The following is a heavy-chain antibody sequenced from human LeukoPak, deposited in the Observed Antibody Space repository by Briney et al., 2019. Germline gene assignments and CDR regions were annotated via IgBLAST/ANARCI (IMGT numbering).Heavy chain of an antibody. CDR2: IYYSGST. V-gene: IGHV4-39*01. CDR1: AGSTSSSSYY. J-gene: IGHJ6*02. CDR3: ARPSHSRGLALAV. Sequence: SETLSLTCTVSAGSTSSSSYYWGWIRQPPGKGLEWIGSIYYSGSTYYNPSLQSRVTISVDTSRNQFSLRLSSVTAADTAVYYCARPSHSRGLALAVWGQGTTVTVSS. D-gene: IGHD6-19*01.